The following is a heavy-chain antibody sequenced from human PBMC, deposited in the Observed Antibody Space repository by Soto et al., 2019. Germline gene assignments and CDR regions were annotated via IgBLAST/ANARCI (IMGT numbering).Heavy chain of an antibody. D-gene: IGHD5-18*01. J-gene: IGHJ6*02. CDR2: IIPILGIA. CDR1: GGTFSSYT. V-gene: IGHV1-69*08. CDR3: ARDAPRYSYSPSPYYYYGMDV. Sequence: QVQLVQSGAEVKKPGSSVKVSCKASGGTFSSYTISWVRQAPGQGLEWMGRIIPILGIANYAQKFQGRGTITADKSTSTAYMELSSLRSEDTAVYYYARDAPRYSYSPSPYYYYGMDVWGQETTVTVSS.